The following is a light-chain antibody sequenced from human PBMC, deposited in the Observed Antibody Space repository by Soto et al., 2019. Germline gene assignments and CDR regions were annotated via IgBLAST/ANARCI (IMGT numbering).Light chain of an antibody. V-gene: IGKV1-39*01. CDR1: QSIARF. Sequence: DIQMTQSPSSLSASVGDRVTISCRASQSIARFLNWYQQKPGKAPKLLIYASSTLQGGVPSSFSGSGSGTDFTLTISSLQPDDVATYFCQQSYSTPSTFGQGTKRDIK. CDR3: QQSYSTPST. CDR2: ASS. J-gene: IGKJ2*01.